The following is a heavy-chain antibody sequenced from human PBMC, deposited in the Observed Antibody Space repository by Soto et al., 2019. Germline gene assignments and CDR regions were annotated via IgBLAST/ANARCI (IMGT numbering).Heavy chain of an antibody. V-gene: IGHV4-30-2*01. D-gene: IGHD3-10*01. Sequence: SETLSLTCAVSGDSISRGGYSWTWIRQPPGKALERIGNIYDSGSTSYNPSLKSRVTISVDTSKNQFSLRLTSVTAADTAVYYCARLGLRNVLLWFGETNNYYGMDVWGQGTTVTVSS. CDR3: ARLGLRNVLLWFGETNNYYGMDV. J-gene: IGHJ6*02. CDR1: GDSISRGGYS. CDR2: IYDSGST.